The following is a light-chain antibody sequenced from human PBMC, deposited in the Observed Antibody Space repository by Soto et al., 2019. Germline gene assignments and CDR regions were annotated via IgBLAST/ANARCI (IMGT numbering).Light chain of an antibody. Sequence: QSVLTQPASVSGSPGQAITISCTGTSSEVAGYDYVSWYQQHPGKAPKLMISEVSNRPSGISNRFSGSKSGNTASLTISGLQAEDEADYYCSSYTSSSTYVFGTGTKVTVL. CDR1: SSEVAGYDY. J-gene: IGLJ1*01. CDR3: SSYTSSSTYV. V-gene: IGLV2-14*01. CDR2: EVS.